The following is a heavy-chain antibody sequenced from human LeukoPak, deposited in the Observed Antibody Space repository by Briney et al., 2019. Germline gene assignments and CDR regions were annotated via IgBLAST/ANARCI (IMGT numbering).Heavy chain of an antibody. D-gene: IGHD6-13*01. Sequence: GGSLRLSCAASGFTVSSNYVSWVRQAPGKGLEWVSVIYSGGSTYYADSVKGRFTISRDNSKNTLYLQMNSLRAEDTAVYYCARDMRGPWAAARWFDPWGQGTLVTVSS. CDR3: ARDMRGPWAAARWFDP. CDR2: IYSGGST. CDR1: GFTVSSNY. V-gene: IGHV3-66*01. J-gene: IGHJ5*02.